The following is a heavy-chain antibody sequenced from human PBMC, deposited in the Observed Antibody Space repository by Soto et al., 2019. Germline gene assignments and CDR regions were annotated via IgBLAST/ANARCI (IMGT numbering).Heavy chain of an antibody. D-gene: IGHD4-17*01. CDR2: ISGSGGST. V-gene: IGHV3-23*01. J-gene: IGHJ5*02. Sequence: GESLKISCAASGFTFSSYAMSWVRQAPGKGLEWVSSISGSGGSTYYADSVKGRFTISRDNSKNTLYLQMNSLRAEDTAVYYCAKDPTVTTRRGDWFDPWGQGTLVTVSS. CDR3: AKDPTVTTRRGDWFDP. CDR1: GFTFSSYA.